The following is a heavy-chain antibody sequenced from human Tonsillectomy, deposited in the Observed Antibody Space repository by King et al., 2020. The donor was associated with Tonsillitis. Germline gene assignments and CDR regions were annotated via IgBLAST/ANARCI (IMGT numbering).Heavy chain of an antibody. J-gene: IGHJ4*01. CDR3: ARHHCSGGSHYSFDY. CDR1: GYIFTSYW. Sequence: QLVQSGAEVKKPGESLKISCKGSGYIFTSYWIGWVRQMPGKGLEWMGIIYTGDSDTRYSPSFQGQVTISADKSISTAYLQWSSVEASDTAMYSCARHHCSGGSHYSFDYWGQGTLVTVSS. V-gene: IGHV5-51*01. CDR2: IYTGDSDT. D-gene: IGHD2-15*01.